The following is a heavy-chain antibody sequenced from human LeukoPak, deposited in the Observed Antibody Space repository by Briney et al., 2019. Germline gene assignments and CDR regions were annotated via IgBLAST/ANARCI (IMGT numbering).Heavy chain of an antibody. J-gene: IGHJ4*02. V-gene: IGHV3-30*03. CDR2: ISYDGSNK. CDR3: AXXXXGXXGIFDY. Sequence: GGSLRLSCAASGFTFSSYGMHWVRQAPGKGLEWVAVISYDGSNKYYADSVKGRFTISRDNSKNTLYLQMNILRAEDTAVYYCAXXXXGXXGIFDYWGQGTLVTVSS. CDR1: GFTFSSYG.